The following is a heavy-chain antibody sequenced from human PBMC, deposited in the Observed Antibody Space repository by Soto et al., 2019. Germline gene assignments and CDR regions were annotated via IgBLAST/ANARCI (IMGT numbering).Heavy chain of an antibody. CDR2: IDGSGGIT. CDR3: VKNSGWFNT. J-gene: IGHJ5*02. V-gene: IGHV3-23*01. Sequence: QLLQSGGGLVQPGGSLTLSCAASGFTFGTTDMSWVRQAPGEGLEWVSTIDGSGGITYYADSVKGRFTISRDNSRNTVDLQMNSRRGDDTALYYCVKNSGWFNTWGQGALVTVSS. D-gene: IGHD3-10*01. CDR1: GFTFGTTD.